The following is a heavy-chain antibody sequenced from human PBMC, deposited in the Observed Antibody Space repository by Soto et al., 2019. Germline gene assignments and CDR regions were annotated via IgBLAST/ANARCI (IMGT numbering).Heavy chain of an antibody. D-gene: IGHD2-8*01. V-gene: IGHV4-31*03. Sequence: SESLSLSCTVSGGSVSSGGYYWSWIRQHPGTGLEWIGYIYYSGTTYFNPSLKSRASISLDTSKNEFSLKLTSVTAADTAVYYCARRALPQCINGVCYKDGFWDYWGQGALVTVSS. CDR3: ARRALPQCINGVCYKDGFWDY. CDR2: IYYSGTT. J-gene: IGHJ4*02. CDR1: GGSVSSGGYY.